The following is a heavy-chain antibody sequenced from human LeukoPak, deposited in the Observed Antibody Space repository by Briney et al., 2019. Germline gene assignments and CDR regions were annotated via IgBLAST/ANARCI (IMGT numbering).Heavy chain of an antibody. D-gene: IGHD3-10*01. J-gene: IGHJ4*02. CDR1: GFTFSSYA. Sequence: PGGSLRLSCAASGFTFSSYAMHWVRQAPGKGLEWVAVISYDGSNKYYADSVKGRFTISRDNSKNTLYLQMNSLRAEDTAVYYCARDSRFSVGGSRSDYWGQGTLVTVSS. CDR2: ISYDGSNK. CDR3: ARDSRFSVGGSRSDY. V-gene: IGHV3-30-3*01.